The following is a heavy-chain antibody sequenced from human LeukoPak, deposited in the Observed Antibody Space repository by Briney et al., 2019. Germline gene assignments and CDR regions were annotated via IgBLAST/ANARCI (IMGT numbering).Heavy chain of an antibody. V-gene: IGHV1-2*02. CDR2: INPNSGGT. D-gene: IGHD3-22*01. J-gene: IGHJ4*02. CDR1: GYTFTGYY. Sequence: ASVNVSCKASGYTFTGYYMHWVRQAPGQGLEWMGWINPNSGGTNYAQKFQGRVTMTRDTSISTAYMELSRLRSDDTAVYYCARDNNYYDSSGYYGIDYWGQGTLVTVSS. CDR3: ARDNNYYDSSGYYGIDY.